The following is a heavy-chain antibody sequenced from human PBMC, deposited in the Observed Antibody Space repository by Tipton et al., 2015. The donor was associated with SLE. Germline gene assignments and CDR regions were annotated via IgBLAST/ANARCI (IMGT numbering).Heavy chain of an antibody. V-gene: IGHV3-30*02. CDR3: ARAYIVVSDY. J-gene: IGHJ4*02. CDR1: GFTFSSYG. CDR2: IRYDGSNK. D-gene: IGHD2-15*01. Sequence: GSLRLSCAASGFTFSSYGMHWVRQAPGKGLEWVAFIRYDGSNKYYADSVKGRFTISRDNSKNTLYLQMNSLRAEDTAVYYCARAYIVVSDYWGQGTLVTVSS.